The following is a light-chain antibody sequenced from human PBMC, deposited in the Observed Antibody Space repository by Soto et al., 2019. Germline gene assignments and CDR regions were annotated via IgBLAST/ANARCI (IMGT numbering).Light chain of an antibody. V-gene: IGLV2-8*01. CDR2: EVI. Sequence: QSVLTQPPSASGSPGQSVTISCTGSSSDVGGYEYVSWYQQHPGKAPKLIIYEVIKRPSGVPDRFSGSKSGNTASLTVSGLQAEDEADYYCAAWDDSLNGVVFGGGTKVTVL. J-gene: IGLJ2*01. CDR1: SSDVGGYEY. CDR3: AAWDDSLNGVV.